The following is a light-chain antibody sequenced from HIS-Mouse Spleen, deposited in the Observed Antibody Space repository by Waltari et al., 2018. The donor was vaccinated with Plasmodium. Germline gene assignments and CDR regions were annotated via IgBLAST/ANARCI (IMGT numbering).Light chain of an antibody. J-gene: IGKJ2*01. CDR1: QSISSY. Sequence: DIQMTQSPSSLSASVGDRVTITCRASQSISSYLNWYQQKPGKAPKLLIYAASSLQSGVPSRFSGSGSGTDFTLTISSLQPEDFATYYCKQYNSYYTFGQGTKLEIK. CDR3: KQYNSYYT. CDR2: AAS. V-gene: IGKV1-39*01.